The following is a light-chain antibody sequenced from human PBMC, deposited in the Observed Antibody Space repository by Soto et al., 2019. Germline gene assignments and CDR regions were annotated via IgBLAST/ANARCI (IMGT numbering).Light chain of an antibody. V-gene: IGKV1-39*01. CDR1: QSISSY. CDR2: GAS. J-gene: IGKJ5*01. CDR3: QQRSNWPIT. Sequence: DIQMTQSPSSLSASVGDRVTSSCRASQSISSYLNWYQQKPGKAPKLLVFGASTLQSGVPPRFSGSGSGTDFTLTISSLEPEDFSVYYCQQRSNWPITFGQGTRLEIK.